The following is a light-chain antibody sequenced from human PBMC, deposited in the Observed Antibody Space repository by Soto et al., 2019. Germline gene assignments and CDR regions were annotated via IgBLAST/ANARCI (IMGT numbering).Light chain of an antibody. V-gene: IGKV3-11*01. J-gene: IGKJ3*01. CDR3: QQRSNWPRT. CDR2: DAS. Sequence: EIVLTQSPATLSLSPGERATLSCRASQSVSSYLAWYQQKPGQAPRLLIYDASNRATGIPARFSGSGSGTDFTLTISSLEPEDFAFYYWQQRSNWPRTFGPGTKVDIK. CDR1: QSVSSY.